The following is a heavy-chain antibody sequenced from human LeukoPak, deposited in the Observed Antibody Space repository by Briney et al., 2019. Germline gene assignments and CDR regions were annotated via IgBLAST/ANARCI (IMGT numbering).Heavy chain of an antibody. Sequence: GESLKISCKGSGYTFTSYWIGWVRQMPGKGLEWVGIIYPGDSDTRYSPSFQGQVTISADKSISTAYLQWSSLKASDTAMYYCARRLPLVGATTVAFDIWGQGTMVTVSS. CDR1: GYTFTSYW. CDR2: IYPGDSDT. J-gene: IGHJ3*02. D-gene: IGHD1-26*01. CDR3: ARRLPLVGATTVAFDI. V-gene: IGHV5-51*01.